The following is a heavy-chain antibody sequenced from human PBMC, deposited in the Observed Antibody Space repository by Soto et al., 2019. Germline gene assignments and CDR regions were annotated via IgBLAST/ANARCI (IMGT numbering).Heavy chain of an antibody. V-gene: IGHV1-3*05. J-gene: IGHJ4*02. Sequence: QVQLVQSGAEEKKPGASVKVSCKASGYTFTSYAMHWVRQAPGQRLEWMGWINAGNGNTKYSQKFQGRVTITRDTSASTAYLELSSLRSQDTAVYYCARSFGVVTALDYSRQGTLVTVSS. D-gene: IGHD2-21*02. CDR1: GYTFTSYA. CDR3: ARSFGVVTALDY. CDR2: INAGNGNT.